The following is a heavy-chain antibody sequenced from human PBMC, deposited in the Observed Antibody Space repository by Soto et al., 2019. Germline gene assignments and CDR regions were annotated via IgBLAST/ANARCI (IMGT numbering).Heavy chain of an antibody. D-gene: IGHD3-10*01. CDR2: IYHSGST. Sequence: PSETLSLTCAVSGGSISSSNWWSWVRQPPGKGLEWIGEIYHSGSTNYNPSLKSRVTISVDKSKNQFSLKLSSVTAADTAVYYCARDLFYYGSGSYAGGFDPWGQGTLVTVSS. CDR3: ARDLFYYGSGSYAGGFDP. CDR1: GGSISSSNW. V-gene: IGHV4-4*02. J-gene: IGHJ5*02.